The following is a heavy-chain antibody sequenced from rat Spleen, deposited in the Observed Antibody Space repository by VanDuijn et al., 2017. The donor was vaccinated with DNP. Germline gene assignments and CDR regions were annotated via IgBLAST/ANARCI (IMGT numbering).Heavy chain of an antibody. CDR1: GYTFTTYY. Sequence: QVQLQQSGAELAKPDSSVKISCRASGYTFTTYYITWIKQTKGQGREYLGYINTGSGATNYNEKFKGKATLTADKSSSTAFMHLSSLTPDDSAVYYCARRRSGAMDAWGQGVMVTVSS. J-gene: IGHJ2*01. D-gene: IGHD1-3*01. CDR3: ARRRSGAMDA. V-gene: IGHV1-43*01. CDR2: INTGSGAT.